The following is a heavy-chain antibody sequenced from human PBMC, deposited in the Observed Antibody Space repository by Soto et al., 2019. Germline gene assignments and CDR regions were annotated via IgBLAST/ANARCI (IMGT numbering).Heavy chain of an antibody. CDR2: IKHSGFT. CDR1: GGSLHGHY. J-gene: IGHJ4*02. Sequence: SETLSLTCAVSGGSLHGHYWSWIRQSPEKGLEWIGEIKHSGFTNYNPTLKSRVTISRDASKNQFSLRLSSMTAADSAVYFCARAAVKLGATLFDSWGQGTLVTVSS. V-gene: IGHV4-34*01. CDR3: ARAAVKLGATLFDS. D-gene: IGHD1-26*01.